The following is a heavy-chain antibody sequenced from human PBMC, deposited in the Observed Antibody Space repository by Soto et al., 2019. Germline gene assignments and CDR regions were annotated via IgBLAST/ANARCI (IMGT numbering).Heavy chain of an antibody. Sequence: GASVKVSCKASGYTFTSYAMHWVRQAPGQRLEWMGWINAGNGNTKYSQKFQGRVTITRDTSASTAYMELSSLRSEDTAVYYCATGPWYYYDSSGYAFDPWGQGTLVTVSS. D-gene: IGHD3-22*01. CDR1: GYTFTSYA. V-gene: IGHV1-3*01. CDR3: ATGPWYYYDSSGYAFDP. CDR2: INAGNGNT. J-gene: IGHJ5*02.